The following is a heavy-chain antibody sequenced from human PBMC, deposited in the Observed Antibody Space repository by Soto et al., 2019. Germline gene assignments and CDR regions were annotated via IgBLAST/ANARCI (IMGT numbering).Heavy chain of an antibody. V-gene: IGHV1-69*13. J-gene: IGHJ4*02. D-gene: IGHD1-26*01. Sequence: SVKVSCKASGGTFSSYAISWVRQAPGQGLEWMGGIIPIFGTANYAQKFQGRVTITADESTSTAYMELSSLRSEDTAVYYCARDPAFGPYSGSYFDYWGQGTLVTVSS. CDR1: GGTFSSYA. CDR3: ARDPAFGPYSGSYFDY. CDR2: IIPIFGTA.